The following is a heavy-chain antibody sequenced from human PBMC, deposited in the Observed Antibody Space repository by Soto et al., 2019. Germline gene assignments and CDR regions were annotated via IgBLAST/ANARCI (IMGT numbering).Heavy chain of an antibody. V-gene: IGHV1-8*01. CDR3: EVTTGY. CDR1: GYTFTDYD. Sequence: QVQVVQSRAEVKKPGASVKVSCKTSGYTFTDYDFNWVRQAPGQGLEYMGWVSPENSNAGYAQQFRGRVSMTTNTIISTAYLELTDLRYEDTAVYYCEVTTGYWGQGTMVTVSS. J-gene: IGHJ4*02. D-gene: IGHD2-21*02. CDR2: VSPENSNA.